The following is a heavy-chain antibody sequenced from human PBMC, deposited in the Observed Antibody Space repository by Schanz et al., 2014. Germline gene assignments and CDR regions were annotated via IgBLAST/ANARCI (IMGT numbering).Heavy chain of an antibody. CDR1: GFTFSPYW. Sequence: EVQLLESGGGVVQPGRSLRLSCAASGFTFSPYWMHWVRQAPGKGLVWVSRINGDGSNTNYADSVKGRFTISRDNAKNTLYLQMNSLRAEDTAVYYCARPALWFGDNCFDPWGQGTLVTVSS. V-gene: IGHV3-74*02. D-gene: IGHD3-10*01. CDR2: INGDGSNT. J-gene: IGHJ5*02. CDR3: ARPALWFGDNCFDP.